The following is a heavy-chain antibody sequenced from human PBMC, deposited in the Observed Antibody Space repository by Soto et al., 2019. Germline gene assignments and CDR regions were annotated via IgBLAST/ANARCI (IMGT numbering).Heavy chain of an antibody. CDR3: AKSLAVAAGWFDP. V-gene: IGHV3-30*18. J-gene: IGHJ5*02. Sequence: GGSRRLSCAASGFTFNTYVMHWVRQAPGKGLEWVAFISYDGSNEYYADSVKGRFTISRDNSKNTVFLQMNSLRGEDTAVYYCAKSLAVAAGWFDPWGQGALVTVSS. D-gene: IGHD6-19*01. CDR1: GFTFNTYV. CDR2: ISYDGSNE.